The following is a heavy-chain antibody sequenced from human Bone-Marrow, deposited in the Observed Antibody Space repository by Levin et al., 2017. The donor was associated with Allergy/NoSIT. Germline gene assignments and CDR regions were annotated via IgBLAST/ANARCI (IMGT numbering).Heavy chain of an antibody. CDR2: INSDGSST. V-gene: IGHV3-74*01. D-gene: IGHD3-22*01. Sequence: ETLSLTCAASGFTFSSYWMHWVRQAPGKGLVWVSRINSDGSSTSYADSVKGRFTISRDNAKNTLYLQMNSLRAEDTAVYYCARLVLRTYDSSGRDAFDIWGQGTMVTVSS. CDR3: ARLVLRTYDSSGRDAFDI. CDR1: GFTFSSYW. J-gene: IGHJ3*02.